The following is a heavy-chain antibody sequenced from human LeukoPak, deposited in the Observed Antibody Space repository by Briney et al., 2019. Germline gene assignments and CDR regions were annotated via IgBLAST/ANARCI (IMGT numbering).Heavy chain of an antibody. Sequence: PSETLSLTCTVSGGSISSSSYYWGWLRQPPGKGLEWIGSIYYSGSTYYNPSLKSRVTISVDRSKNQFSLKLSSVTAADTAVYYCARLAYSSSNWGQGTLVTVSS. CDR3: ARLAYSSSN. D-gene: IGHD6-6*01. CDR2: IYYSGST. J-gene: IGHJ4*02. CDR1: GGSISSSSYY. V-gene: IGHV4-39*07.